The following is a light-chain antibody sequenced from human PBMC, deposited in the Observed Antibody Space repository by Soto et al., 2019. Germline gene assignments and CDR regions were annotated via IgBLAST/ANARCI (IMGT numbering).Light chain of an antibody. CDR2: GAS. Sequence: EIVLTQSPGTLSLSPGERATLSCRASQSVSSSYLAWYQQKPGQAPRRLIYGASSRATGIPDRFSGSGSGTVFTLTISRLEPEDFAVYYCQQYGRSPKTFGPGTKVAIK. V-gene: IGKV3-20*01. J-gene: IGKJ1*01. CDR3: QQYGRSPKT. CDR1: QSVSSSY.